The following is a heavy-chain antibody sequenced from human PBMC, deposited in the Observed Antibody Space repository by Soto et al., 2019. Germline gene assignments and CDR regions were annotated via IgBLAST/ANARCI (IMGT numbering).Heavy chain of an antibody. V-gene: IGHV1-18*01. Sequence: QGQLVQSGAEVKKPGASVKVSCKASGYTFTSDGISWVRQAPGQGLEWMGWISAYNGNTNYAQKLQGRVTMTTDTSTSTAYMQLRSLRSDDTAVDYCASVLPPMVRGVITHAYDACDIWGQGTMVTVSS. CDR2: ISAYNGNT. CDR1: GYTFTSDG. J-gene: IGHJ3*02. CDR3: ASVLPPMVRGVITHAYDACDI. D-gene: IGHD3-10*01.